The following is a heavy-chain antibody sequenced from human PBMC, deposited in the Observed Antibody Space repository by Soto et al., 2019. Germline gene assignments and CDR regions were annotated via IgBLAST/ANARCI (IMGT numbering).Heavy chain of an antibody. V-gene: IGHV4-59*01. CDR2: IYYSGST. D-gene: IGHD3-9*01. Sequence: QVQLQESGPGLVKPSETLSLTCTVSGGSISSYYWSWIRQPPGKGLEWVGYIYYSGSTNYNPSLTTXVTISVDTSKXXFXLKXISVTAADTAVYYCARGGFGDFDWLSPYYYYGMDVWGQGTAVTVSS. CDR1: GGSISSYY. J-gene: IGHJ6*02. CDR3: ARGGFGDFDWLSPYYYYGMDV.